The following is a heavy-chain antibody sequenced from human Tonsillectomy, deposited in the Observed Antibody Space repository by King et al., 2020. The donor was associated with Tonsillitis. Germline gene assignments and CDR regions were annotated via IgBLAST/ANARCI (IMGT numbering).Heavy chain of an antibody. Sequence: VQLVESGAEVKKPGSSVKVSCEASGGTFTSYAISWVRQAPGQGLEWMGGIIPIFGTANYAQKFQGRVTISADESTSTAYMELSRLRSEDTAVYYCASDLATYYDSSGYCLHGGQGTVVTVSS. V-gene: IGHV1-69*01. CDR3: ASDLATYYDSSGYCLH. D-gene: IGHD3-22*01. CDR2: IIPIFGTA. CDR1: GGTFTSYA. J-gene: IGHJ4*02.